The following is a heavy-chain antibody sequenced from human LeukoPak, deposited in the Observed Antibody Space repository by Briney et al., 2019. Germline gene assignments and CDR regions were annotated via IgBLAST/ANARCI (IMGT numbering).Heavy chain of an antibody. V-gene: IGHV5-51*01. D-gene: IGHD3-22*01. CDR3: ARAHSSDALDI. CDR2: IYPANSDT. Sequence: GESLKISCKGSGYSFSNYWIGWVRQMPGKGLEWMGIIYPANSDTKYSPSFQGQVTISADKSISTAYSQWSSLKASDTAMYYCARAHSSDALDIWGQGTLVTVSS. CDR1: GYSFSNYW. J-gene: IGHJ3*02.